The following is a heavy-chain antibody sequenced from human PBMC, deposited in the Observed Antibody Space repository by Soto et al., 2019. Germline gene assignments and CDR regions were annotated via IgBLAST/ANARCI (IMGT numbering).Heavy chain of an antibody. V-gene: IGHV3-30*18. CDR2: ISYDGSNK. Sequence: GGSLRLSCAASGFTFSSYGMHWVRQAPGKGLEWVAVISYDGSNKYYADSVKGRFTISRDNSKNTLYLQMNSLRAEDTAVYYCAKGEGSSWYATYYYYGMDVWGQGTTVTVSS. J-gene: IGHJ6*02. D-gene: IGHD6-13*01. CDR3: AKGEGSSWYATYYYYGMDV. CDR1: GFTFSSYG.